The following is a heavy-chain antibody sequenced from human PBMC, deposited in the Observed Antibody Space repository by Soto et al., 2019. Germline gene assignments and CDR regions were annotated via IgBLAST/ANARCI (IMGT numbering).Heavy chain of an antibody. D-gene: IGHD6-13*01. CDR3: AKDSWYFDL. V-gene: IGHV3-74*01. CDR1: GFVFTNFW. J-gene: IGHJ4*02. Sequence: PGGSLRLSCEASGFVFTNFWMHWVRHVPGKGLVWVARIDTSGHSTNYAESVKGRFTISRDNAKNTVSLQTNSLRVEDTGVYYCAKDSWYFDLWSQGSQVTAPQ. CDR2: IDTSGHST.